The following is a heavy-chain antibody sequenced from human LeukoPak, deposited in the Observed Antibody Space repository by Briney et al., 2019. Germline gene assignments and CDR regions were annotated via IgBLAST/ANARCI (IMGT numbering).Heavy chain of an antibody. Sequence: GGSLRLSCAASGFTFSSYAMSWVRQAPGKGLEWVSTISGSGTATYYADSVKGRFTISRDNSKNTLYLQMNSLRAEDTAVYYCAKWEGSSGCAFDYWGQGTLVTVSS. J-gene: IGHJ4*02. CDR3: AKWEGSSGCAFDY. D-gene: IGHD3-22*01. V-gene: IGHV3-23*01. CDR1: GFTFSSYA. CDR2: ISGSGTAT.